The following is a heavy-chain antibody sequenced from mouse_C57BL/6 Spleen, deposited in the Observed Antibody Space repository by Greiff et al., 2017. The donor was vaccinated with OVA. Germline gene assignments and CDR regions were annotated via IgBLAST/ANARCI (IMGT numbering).Heavy chain of an antibody. CDR3: TLYYYGSSRYWYFDV. Sequence: EVQLQQSGAELVRPGASVKLSCTASGFNIKDYYMHWVKQRPEQGLEWIGRIDPEDGDTEYAPKFQGKATMTADTSSNTAYLQLSSLTSEDTAVYYCTLYYYGSSRYWYFDVWGTGTTVTVSS. V-gene: IGHV14-1*01. CDR1: GFNIKDYY. J-gene: IGHJ1*03. CDR2: IDPEDGDT. D-gene: IGHD1-1*01.